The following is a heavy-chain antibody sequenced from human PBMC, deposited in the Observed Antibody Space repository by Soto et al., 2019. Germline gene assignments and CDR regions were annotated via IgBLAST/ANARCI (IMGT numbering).Heavy chain of an antibody. Sequence: LETLSLTCIVSGESISSSSYYWGWIRQPPGKGLEWIGSIYHSGRTYYNPSLKSRVSISIDTSKNQFSLKLSSVTAADTALYYCARQRTTVVTQAYFDYWGQGALVTVSS. CDR3: ARQRTTVVTQAYFDY. V-gene: IGHV4-39*01. CDR1: GESISSSSYY. J-gene: IGHJ4*02. D-gene: IGHD2-21*02. CDR2: IYHSGRT.